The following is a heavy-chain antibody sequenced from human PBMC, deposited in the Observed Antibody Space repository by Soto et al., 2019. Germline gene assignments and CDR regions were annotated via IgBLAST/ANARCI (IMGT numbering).Heavy chain of an antibody. D-gene: IGHD2-15*01. V-gene: IGHV1-8*01. CDR2: MNPNSGNT. CDR3: AGGYGTEDSWTD. Sequence: ASVKVSCKASGYTFTSYDINWVRQATGQGLEWMGWMNPNSGNTGYAQKLKGRVTMTRNTSISTAYMELSSLRSDDTAVYYCAGGYGTEDSWTDWGQGTLVTVSS. J-gene: IGHJ4*02. CDR1: GYTFTSYD.